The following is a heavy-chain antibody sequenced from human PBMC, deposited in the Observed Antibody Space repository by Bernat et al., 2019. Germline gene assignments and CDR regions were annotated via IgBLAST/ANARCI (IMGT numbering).Heavy chain of an antibody. V-gene: IGHV1-3*01. CDR1: GHTFTGYA. D-gene: IGHD1-26*01. Sequence: QVQLVQSGAEVKKPGASVRVSCKASGHTFTGYAIHWVRQAPGQSLEWMGWIDGGNGGTSYSQKFQGRVTFSRDTSANTVYMELSSLRSEDTAVYYCTRSKDSGSYYSAPHANFDCWGQGALVTVSS. CDR3: TRSKDSGSYYSAPHANFDC. J-gene: IGHJ4*02. CDR2: IDGGNGGT.